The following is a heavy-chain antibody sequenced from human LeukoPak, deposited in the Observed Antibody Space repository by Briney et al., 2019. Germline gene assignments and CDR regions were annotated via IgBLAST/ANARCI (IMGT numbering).Heavy chain of an antibody. CDR1: GFNFNTYW. Sequence: GSLRLSCAASGFNFNTYWMSWVRQTPGKGLEWIGEINHSGSTKYNPSLKSRVTISVDTSKNQFSLKLSSVTAADTAVYYCARLATMIVVVALWGQGTLVTVSS. V-gene: IGHV4-34*01. J-gene: IGHJ4*02. CDR2: INHSGST. CDR3: ARLATMIVVVAL. D-gene: IGHD3-22*01.